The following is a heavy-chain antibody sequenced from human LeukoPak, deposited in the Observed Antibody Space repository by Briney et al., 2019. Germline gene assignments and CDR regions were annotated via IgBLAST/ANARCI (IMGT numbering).Heavy chain of an antibody. CDR3: AKVEWPDAFSI. V-gene: IGHV3-23*01. J-gene: IGHJ3*02. D-gene: IGHD3-3*01. CDR2: ISSSGDST. Sequence: GGSLRLSCAASGFTYSSYAMTWVRQAPGKGLEWVSLISSSGDSTYYADSVEGRFTISRDNSKNTLYLQMNSLRAEDTAVYYCAKVEWPDAFSIWGQGTMVIVSS. CDR1: GFTYSSYA.